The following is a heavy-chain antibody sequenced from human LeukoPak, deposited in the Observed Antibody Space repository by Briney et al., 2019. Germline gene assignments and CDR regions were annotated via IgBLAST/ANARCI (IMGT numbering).Heavy chain of an antibody. CDR3: AKDFSSGYLDY. CDR1: GFTLSNSG. J-gene: IGHJ4*02. D-gene: IGHD6-19*01. CDR2: ISYDGSNK. V-gene: IGHV3-30*18. Sequence: GGSLRLSCAASGFTLSNSGMHWVRQAPGKGLEWVAVISYDGSNKYYADSVKGRFTISRDDFKNTLYLQMNSLRAEDTAVYYCAKDFSSGYLDYWGQGTLVTVSS.